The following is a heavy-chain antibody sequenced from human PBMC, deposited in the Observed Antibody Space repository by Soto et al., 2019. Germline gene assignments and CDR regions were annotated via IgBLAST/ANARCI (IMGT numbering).Heavy chain of an antibody. CDR1: GFTFSSYA. J-gene: IGHJ6*02. V-gene: IGHV3-30-3*01. CDR3: AREREWLVLDYYYYGMDV. CDR2: ISYDGSNK. Sequence: GGSLRLSCAASGFTFSSYAMHWVRQAPGKGLEWAAVISYDGSNKYYADSVKGRFTISRDNSKNTLYLQMNSLRAEDTAVYYCAREREWLVLDYYYYGMDVWGQGTTVTVSS. D-gene: IGHD6-19*01.